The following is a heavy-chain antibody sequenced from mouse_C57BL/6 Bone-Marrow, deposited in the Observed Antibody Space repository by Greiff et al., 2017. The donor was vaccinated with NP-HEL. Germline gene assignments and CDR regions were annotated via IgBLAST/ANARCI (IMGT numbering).Heavy chain of an antibody. V-gene: IGHV3-6*01. Sequence: EVKLEESGPGLVKPSQSLSLTCSVTGYSITSGYYWNWIRQFPGNKLEWMGYISYDGSNNYNPSLKNRIPITRDTSKNQFFLKLNSVTTEDTATYYCARGLTVYAMDYWGQGTSVTVSS. CDR2: ISYDGSN. J-gene: IGHJ4*01. D-gene: IGHD2-2*01. CDR3: ARGLTVYAMDY. CDR1: GYSITSGYY.